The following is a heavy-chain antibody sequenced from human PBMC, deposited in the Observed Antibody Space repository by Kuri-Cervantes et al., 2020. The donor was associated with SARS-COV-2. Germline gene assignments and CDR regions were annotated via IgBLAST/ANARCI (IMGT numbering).Heavy chain of an antibody. CDR3: ARGGYDFWSDPQDQQYYMDV. CDR1: GYSISSGYY. Sequence: SETLSLTCAVSGYSISSGYYWGWIRQPPGKGLEWIGYIYYSGSTNYNPSLKSRVTISVDTSKNQFSLKLSSVTAADTAVYYCARGGYDFWSDPQDQQYYMDVWGKGTTVTVSS. J-gene: IGHJ6*03. V-gene: IGHV4-38-2*01. D-gene: IGHD3-3*01. CDR2: IYYSGST.